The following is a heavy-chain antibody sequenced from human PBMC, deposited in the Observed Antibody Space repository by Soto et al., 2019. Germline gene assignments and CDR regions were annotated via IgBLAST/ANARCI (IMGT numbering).Heavy chain of an antibody. CDR1: GGSISSGGYY. CDR2: IYYSGST. D-gene: IGHD6-19*01. V-gene: IGHV4-31*03. Sequence: QVQLQESGPGLVKPSQTLSLTCTVSGGSISSGGYYWSWIRQHPGKGLEWIGHIYYSGSTYYNPSLKSRVTISVDTSKNQFSLKLSSVTAADTAVYYCARDRATGRAVARRWFDPWGQGTLVTVSS. CDR3: ARDRATGRAVARRWFDP. J-gene: IGHJ5*02.